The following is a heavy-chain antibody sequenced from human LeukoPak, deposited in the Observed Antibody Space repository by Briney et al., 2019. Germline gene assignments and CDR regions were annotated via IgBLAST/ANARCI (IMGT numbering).Heavy chain of an antibody. D-gene: IGHD6-19*01. CDR1: GFTFSSYA. Sequence: GGSLRLSCAASGFTFSSYAMSWVRQAPGKGLEWVSAISGSGGSTYYADSVKGRFTISGDNSKNTLYLQMNSLRAEDTAVYYCANGYLPGIAVAGPRNTRVGPGGWGQGTLVTVSS. V-gene: IGHV3-23*01. CDR3: ANGYLPGIAVAGPRNTRVGPGG. CDR2: ISGSGGST. J-gene: IGHJ4*02.